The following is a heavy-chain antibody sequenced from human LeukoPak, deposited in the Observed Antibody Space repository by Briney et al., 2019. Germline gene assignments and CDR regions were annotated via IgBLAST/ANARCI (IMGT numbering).Heavy chain of an antibody. Sequence: SQTLSLTCTVSGGSISTFYWTWIRQAPGKRLEYIGYIYYSGSTNYNPSLKSRVTISVDTSKNQFSLRLSSVTAADTAVYFCARYDYDTSAYHDAFDIWGQGTMVTVSS. CDR2: IYYSGST. CDR1: GGSISTFY. J-gene: IGHJ3*02. D-gene: IGHD3-22*01. CDR3: ARYDYDTSAYHDAFDI. V-gene: IGHV4-59*01.